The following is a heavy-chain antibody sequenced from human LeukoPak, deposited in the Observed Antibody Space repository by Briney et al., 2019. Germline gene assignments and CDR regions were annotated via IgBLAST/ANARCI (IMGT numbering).Heavy chain of an antibody. CDR1: GGSFSGYY. J-gene: IGHJ3*02. CDR2: INHSGST. D-gene: IGHD3-22*01. Sequence: PSETLSLTCAVYGGSFSGYYWSWIRQPPGKGLEWIGEINHSGSTNYNPSLKSRVTISVDTSKNQFSLKLSSVTAADTAVYYCARHYYDSSGYYLEGFDIWGQGTMVTVSS. V-gene: IGHV4-34*01. CDR3: ARHYYDSSGYYLEGFDI.